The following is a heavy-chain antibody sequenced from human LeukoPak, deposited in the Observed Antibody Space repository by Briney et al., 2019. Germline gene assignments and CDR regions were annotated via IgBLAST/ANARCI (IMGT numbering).Heavy chain of an antibody. CDR1: GGTFSSYA. CDR3: VMYYYGSGPAGGFDY. V-gene: IGHV1-69*05. Sequence: GASVKVSCKASGGTFSSYAISWVRQAPGQGLEWMGRIIPIFGTANYAQKFQGRVAITTDESTSTAYMELSGLRSEDTAVYYCVMYYYGSGPAGGFDYWGQGTLVTVSS. CDR2: IIPIFGTA. J-gene: IGHJ4*02. D-gene: IGHD3-10*01.